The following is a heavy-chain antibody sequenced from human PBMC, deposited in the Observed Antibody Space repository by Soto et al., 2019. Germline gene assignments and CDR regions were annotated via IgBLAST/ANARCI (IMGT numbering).Heavy chain of an antibody. Sequence: SSETLSLTCTVSGGSISSYYWSWIRQPPGKGLEWIGYIYYSGSTNYNPSLKSRVTISVDTPKNQFSLKLSSVTAADTAVYYCARVIGYCSSTSCYTPPIFDYWGQGTLVTVSS. CDR2: IYYSGST. CDR3: ARVIGYCSSTSCYTPPIFDY. J-gene: IGHJ4*02. D-gene: IGHD2-2*02. V-gene: IGHV4-59*01. CDR1: GGSISSYY.